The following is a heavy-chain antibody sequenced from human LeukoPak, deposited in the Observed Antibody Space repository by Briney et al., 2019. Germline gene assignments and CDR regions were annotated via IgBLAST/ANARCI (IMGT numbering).Heavy chain of an antibody. Sequence: SETLSLTCAVYGGSFSGYYWSWIRQPPGKGLEWIGEINHSGSTNYNPSLKSRVTISVDTSKNKFSLKLSSVTAADTAVYYCARGWPQTHGRYSSSWYYFDYWGQGTLVTVSS. D-gene: IGHD6-13*01. J-gene: IGHJ4*02. CDR2: INHSGST. CDR1: GGSFSGYY. CDR3: ARGWPQTHGRYSSSWYYFDY. V-gene: IGHV4-34*01.